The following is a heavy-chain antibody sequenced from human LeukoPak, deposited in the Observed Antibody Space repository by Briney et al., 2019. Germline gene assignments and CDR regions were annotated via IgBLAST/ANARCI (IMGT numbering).Heavy chain of an antibody. Sequence: PSETLSLTCAVSGGSISSGGYSWSWIRQPPGKGLEWIGYIYHSGSTYYNPSLKSRVTISVDRSKNQFSLKLSSVTAADTAVYYCARMSYGDHDFAYWGQGTLVTVSS. D-gene: IGHD4-17*01. V-gene: IGHV4-30-2*01. J-gene: IGHJ4*02. CDR2: IYHSGST. CDR3: ARMSYGDHDFAY. CDR1: GGSISSGGYS.